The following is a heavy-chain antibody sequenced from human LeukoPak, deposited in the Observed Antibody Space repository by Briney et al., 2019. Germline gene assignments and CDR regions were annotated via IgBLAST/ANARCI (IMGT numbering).Heavy chain of an antibody. D-gene: IGHD6-13*01. CDR1: GFTVSSNY. J-gene: IGHJ5*02. CDR2: IYSGGST. CDR3: ARSGAGYSNNWYGGALDP. V-gene: IGHV3-66*01. Sequence: GGSLRLSCAASGFTVSSNYMTWVRQAPGKGLEWVSIIYSGGSTFYADSVKGRFTISRDNSKNTLHLQMNSLRAEDTAVYYCARSGAGYSNNWYGGALDPWGQGTLVTVSS.